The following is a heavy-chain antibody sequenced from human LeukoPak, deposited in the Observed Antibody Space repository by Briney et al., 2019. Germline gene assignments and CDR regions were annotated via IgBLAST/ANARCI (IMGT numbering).Heavy chain of an antibody. CDR2: ISSNGGST. CDR1: GFTLSGYA. V-gene: IGHV3-64*01. J-gene: IGHJ4*02. Sequence: GGSLRLSCAASGFTLSGYAMHWVRQAPGKGLEYVSAISSNGGSTSYANSVKGRFTISRDNSKNTLYLQMGSLSADDMAVYYCARGVGYFDSSGYFMYYFDYWAREPWSPSPQ. D-gene: IGHD3-22*01. CDR3: ARGVGYFDSSGYFMYYFDY.